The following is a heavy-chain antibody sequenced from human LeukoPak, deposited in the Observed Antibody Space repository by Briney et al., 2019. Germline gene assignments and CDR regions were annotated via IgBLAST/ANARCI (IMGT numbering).Heavy chain of an antibody. J-gene: IGHJ4*02. CDR1: GFTFSSYA. CDR3: VRDGLGSTPFDF. Sequence: PGGSLRLSCAASGFTFSSYAMSWVRQAPGKGLEWVSAISGSAGSTYYADSVKGRFTISRDNSKNTLYLQMNSPRAEDTAVYYCVRDGLGSTPFDFWGQGTLVTVSS. V-gene: IGHV3-23*01. D-gene: IGHD3/OR15-3a*01. CDR2: ISGSAGST.